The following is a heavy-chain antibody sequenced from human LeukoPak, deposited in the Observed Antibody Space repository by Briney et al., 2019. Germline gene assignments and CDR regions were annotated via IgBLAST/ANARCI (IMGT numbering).Heavy chain of an antibody. V-gene: IGHV3-30*18. D-gene: IGHD6-13*01. Sequence: GRSLRLSCAASGFTFSSYGMHWVRQAPGKGLEWVAVISYDGSNKYYADSVKGRFTISRDNSKNTLYLQMNSLRAEDTAVYYCAKVVQNSSSCTASTYSGMDVWGKGTTVTVS. CDR1: GFTFSSYG. J-gene: IGHJ6*04. CDR2: ISYDGSNK. CDR3: AKVVQNSSSCTASTYSGMDV.